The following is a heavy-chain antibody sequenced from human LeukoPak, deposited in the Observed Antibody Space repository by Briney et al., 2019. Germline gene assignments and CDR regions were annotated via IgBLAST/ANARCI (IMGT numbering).Heavy chain of an antibody. Sequence: SQTLSLTCTVSGGSISSGGYYWSWIRQHPGKGLEWIGYIYYSGSTHYNPSLKSRVTISVDTSKDQFSLKLSSVTAADTAVYYCARDRGGRAPYYFDYWGQGTLVTVSS. CDR3: ARDRGGRAPYYFDY. CDR2: IYYSGST. CDR1: GGSISSGGYY. J-gene: IGHJ4*02. V-gene: IGHV4-31*03. D-gene: IGHD3-10*01.